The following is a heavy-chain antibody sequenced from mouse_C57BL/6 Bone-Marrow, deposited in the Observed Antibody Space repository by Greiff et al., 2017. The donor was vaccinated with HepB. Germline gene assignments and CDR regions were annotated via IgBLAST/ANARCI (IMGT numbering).Heavy chain of an antibody. CDR2: ISNGGGST. CDR1: GFTFSDYY. Sequence: EVQLVESGGGLVQPGGSLKLSCAASGFTFSDYYMYWVRQTPEKRLEWVAYISNGGGSTYYPDTVKGRFTISRDNAKNTLYLQMSRLKSEDTAMYYCARHGWLLYYYAMDYWGQGTSVTVSS. CDR3: ARHGWLLYYYAMDY. D-gene: IGHD2-3*01. J-gene: IGHJ4*01. V-gene: IGHV5-12*01.